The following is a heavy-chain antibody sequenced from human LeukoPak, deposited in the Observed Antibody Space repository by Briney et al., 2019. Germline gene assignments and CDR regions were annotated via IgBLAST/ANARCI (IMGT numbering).Heavy chain of an antibody. CDR2: IFPGDRDM. CDR3: VRHGLKGCSGGRCFTSFYYYGPDV. Sequence: GASLKTSCKGSGNRFIDYRIGWVRALPGKGLESLGIIFPGDRDMKYSPSFQGQVTISADNSISTAYLQWSSLKASDTAMYYCVRHGLKGCSGGRCFTSFYYYGPDVWGQGSTVTVSS. CDR1: GNRFIDYR. J-gene: IGHJ6*02. V-gene: IGHV5-51*01. D-gene: IGHD2-15*01.